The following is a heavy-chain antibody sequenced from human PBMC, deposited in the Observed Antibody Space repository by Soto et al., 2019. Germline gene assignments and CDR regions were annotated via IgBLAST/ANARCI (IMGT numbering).Heavy chain of an antibody. CDR3: AKRRLDYDILTGSHNWFDP. CDR1: GFTFSSYA. Sequence: GGSLRLSCAASGFTFSSYAMHWVRQAPGKGLEWVAVISYDGSNKYYADSVKGRFTISRDNSKNTLYLQMNSLRAEDTAVYYCAKRRLDYDILTGSHNWFDPWGQGTLVTVSS. V-gene: IGHV3-30-3*02. CDR2: ISYDGSNK. J-gene: IGHJ5*02. D-gene: IGHD3-9*01.